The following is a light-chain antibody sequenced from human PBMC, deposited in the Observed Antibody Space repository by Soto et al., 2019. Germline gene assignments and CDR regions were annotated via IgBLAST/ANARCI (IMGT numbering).Light chain of an antibody. V-gene: IGKV1-5*03. CDR1: QSISSW. CDR3: QQYNAYPIT. CDR2: KAS. J-gene: IGKJ5*01. Sequence: DIQLTQSPSTLSASVGDRVTITCRASQSISSWLTWYQQKPGKAPKLLIYKASSLESGVPSRFSGSGYGTEFTLTISSLQPDDFATYYCQQYNAYPITFGQGTRLEMK.